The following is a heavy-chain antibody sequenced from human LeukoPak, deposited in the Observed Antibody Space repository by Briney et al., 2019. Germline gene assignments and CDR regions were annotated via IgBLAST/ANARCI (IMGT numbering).Heavy chain of an antibody. CDR1: GYSFTSYW. CDR3: ARHPSYCGGDCSPDY. CDR2: IYPGDSDT. Sequence: GESLKISCRGSGYSFTSYWIGWVRQMPGKGLEWMGIIYPGDSDTRYSPSFQGQVTISADKCISTAYLQWSSLKASDTAMYYCARHPSYCGGDCSPDYWGQGTLVTVSS. V-gene: IGHV5-51*01. D-gene: IGHD2-21*02. J-gene: IGHJ4*02.